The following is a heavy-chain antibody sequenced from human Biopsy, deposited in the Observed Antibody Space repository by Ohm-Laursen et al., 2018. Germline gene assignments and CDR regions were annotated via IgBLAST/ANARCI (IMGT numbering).Heavy chain of an antibody. V-gene: IGHV4-59*08. Sequence: GTLSLTCPVSGGSISSYYWSWIRQAPGKGLEWIGYISYSRDTNYNPSLKSRITISVDTSKNQFSLKLTSVTAADTAVYYCAKHGSGWTGDDAFHIWGQGTTVTVSS. CDR2: ISYSRDT. CDR1: GGSISSYY. D-gene: IGHD6-19*01. J-gene: IGHJ3*02. CDR3: AKHGSGWTGDDAFHI.